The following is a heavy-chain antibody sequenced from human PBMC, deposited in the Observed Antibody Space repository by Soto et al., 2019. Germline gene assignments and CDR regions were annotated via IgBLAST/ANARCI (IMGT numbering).Heavy chain of an antibody. D-gene: IGHD1-26*01. CDR1: GFTFSYYN. CDR2: ISSSGTYI. Sequence: GGSLRLSCAASGFTFSYYNMNWVRQAPGKGLEWVSSISSSGTYISYADSVRGRFTISRDNAENSVFLQMNSLRAEDTAVYYCARDPVGMGATDYFDYWGQGTVVTVSS. J-gene: IGHJ4*02. V-gene: IGHV3-21*01. CDR3: ARDPVGMGATDYFDY.